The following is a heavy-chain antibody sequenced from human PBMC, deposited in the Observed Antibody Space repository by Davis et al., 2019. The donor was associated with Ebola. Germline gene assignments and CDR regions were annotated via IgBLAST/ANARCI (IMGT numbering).Heavy chain of an antibody. Sequence: SVKVSCKASGGTFSNFAYNWVRQAPGQGLEWMGRIIPILGVANYAQNFQGRVSITADRSTSTTYMDLSSLRSDDTAVYYCARESYDILTGYTPFDYWGQGTLVTVSS. CDR3: ARESYDILTGYTPFDY. J-gene: IGHJ4*02. V-gene: IGHV1-69*04. CDR2: IIPILGVA. D-gene: IGHD3-9*01. CDR1: GGTFSNFA.